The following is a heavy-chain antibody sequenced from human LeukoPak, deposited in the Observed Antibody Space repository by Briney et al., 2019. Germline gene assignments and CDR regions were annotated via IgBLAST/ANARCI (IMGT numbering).Heavy chain of an antibody. CDR3: ARDRLRFLEWLLPPGHMDV. V-gene: IGHV4-34*01. Sequence: TSETLSLTCAVYGGSFSGYYWSWIRQPPGKGPEWIGEINHSGSTNYNPSLKSRVTISVDTSKNQFSLKLSSVTAADTAVYYCARDRLRFLEWLLPPGHMDVWGQGTTVTVSS. J-gene: IGHJ6*02. CDR2: INHSGST. D-gene: IGHD3-3*01. CDR1: GGSFSGYY.